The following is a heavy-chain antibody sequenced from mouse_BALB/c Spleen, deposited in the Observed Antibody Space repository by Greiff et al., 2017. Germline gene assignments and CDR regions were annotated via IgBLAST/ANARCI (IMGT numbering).Heavy chain of an antibody. Sequence: EVQLVESGGGLVKPGGSLKLSCAASGFTFSSYAMSWVRQSPEKRLEWVAEISSGGSYTYYPDTVTGRFTISRDNAKNTLYLEMSSLRSEDTAMYYCATMITKFDYWGQGTTLTVSS. J-gene: IGHJ2*01. V-gene: IGHV5-9-4*01. CDR1: GFTFSSYA. CDR3: ATMITKFDY. D-gene: IGHD2-4*01. CDR2: ISSGGSYT.